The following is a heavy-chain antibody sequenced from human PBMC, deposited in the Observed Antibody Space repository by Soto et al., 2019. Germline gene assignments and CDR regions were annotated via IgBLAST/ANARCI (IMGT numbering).Heavy chain of an antibody. D-gene: IGHD6-6*01. V-gene: IGHV3-15*07. CDR3: TTDPNEQLVRLGAFDI. Sequence: AAQRRSCEASGVTFSNSRLNSVRQAPGKGLEWVGRIKGKTDGGTTDYAAPVKGRFTISRDDSKNTLYLQMNSLKTEDTAVYYCTTDPNEQLVRLGAFDIWGQGTMVTVSS. CDR1: GVTFSNSR. CDR2: IKGKTDGGTT. J-gene: IGHJ3*02.